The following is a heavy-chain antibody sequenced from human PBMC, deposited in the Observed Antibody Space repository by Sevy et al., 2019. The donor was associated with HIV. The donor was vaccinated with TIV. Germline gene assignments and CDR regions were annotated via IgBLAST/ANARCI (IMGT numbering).Heavy chain of an antibody. Sequence: GGSLRLSCAASGFTFSSYGMHWVRQAPGKGLEWVAVIRYDGNNKYYTDSVKGRFTITRDNSKNTLYRQMNSLRAEDTAVYYCARSLAAAVYYGMDVWGQGTTVTVSS. J-gene: IGHJ6*02. CDR2: IRYDGNNK. CDR1: GFTFSSYG. D-gene: IGHD6-13*01. CDR3: ARSLAAAVYYGMDV. V-gene: IGHV3-33*01.